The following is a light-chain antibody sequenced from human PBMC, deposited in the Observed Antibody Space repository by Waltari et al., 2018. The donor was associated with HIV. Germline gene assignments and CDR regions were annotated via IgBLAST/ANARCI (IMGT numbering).Light chain of an antibody. CDR1: QTILKS. Sequence: DIRMTQSPSSLSASTGDRITITCRASQTILKSLNWFQQKPGKAPQLLIYGASTLQPGVSSRFSGRASGSDFTLTISSLQPEDYATYYCQQTYIIPLTFGPGTKV. CDR2: GAS. J-gene: IGKJ3*01. V-gene: IGKV1-39*01. CDR3: QQTYIIPLT.